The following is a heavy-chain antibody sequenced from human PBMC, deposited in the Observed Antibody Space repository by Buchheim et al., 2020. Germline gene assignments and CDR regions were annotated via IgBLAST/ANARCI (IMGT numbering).Heavy chain of an antibody. CDR3: ARGGSGTAFDY. V-gene: IGHV3-74*01. J-gene: IGHJ4*02. CDR1: GFTFSYYW. D-gene: IGHD3-10*01. CDR2: IHGDGRST. Sequence: EVQLVESEGGLVQPGGSLRLSCVASGFTFSYYWMHWVRQAPGKGLVWVSHIHGDGRSTTYADSVKGRLTISRDNAKNTLYLQMNSLRVENTAVYYCARGGSGTAFDYWGQGTL.